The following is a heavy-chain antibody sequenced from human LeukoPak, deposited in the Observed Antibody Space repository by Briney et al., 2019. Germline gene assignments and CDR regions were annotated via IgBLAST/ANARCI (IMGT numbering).Heavy chain of an antibody. J-gene: IGHJ4*02. Sequence: SETLSLTCVVSGASISSSDWWSWVRQSPGKGLEWIGEIYYTGSRNYNPSLKSRVAMSVDTSKNQFSLELTSVTAADTAVYYCARGGGSGWPYGFFPFDYWGQGTLVTVSS. V-gene: IGHV4-4*02. CDR1: GASISSSDW. CDR2: IYYTGSR. D-gene: IGHD6-19*01. CDR3: ARGGGSGWPYGFFPFDY.